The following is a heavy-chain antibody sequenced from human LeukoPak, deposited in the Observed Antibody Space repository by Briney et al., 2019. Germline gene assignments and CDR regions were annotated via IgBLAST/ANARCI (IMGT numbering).Heavy chain of an antibody. V-gene: IGHV4-39*01. CDR3: ARHLDYYDNSGYSGYYFDY. CDR2: IYYSGST. Sequence: SETLSLTCTVSGGSISSSSYYWGWIRQPPGKGLEWIGSIYYSGSTYYNPSLKSRVTISVDTSKNQFSLKLSSVTAADTAVYYCARHLDYYDNSGYSGYYFDYWGQGTLVTVSS. CDR1: GGSISSSSYY. J-gene: IGHJ4*02. D-gene: IGHD3-22*01.